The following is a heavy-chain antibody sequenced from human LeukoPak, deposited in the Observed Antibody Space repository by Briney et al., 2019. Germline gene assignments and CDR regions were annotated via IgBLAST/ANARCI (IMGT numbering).Heavy chain of an antibody. CDR1: EYTFTGYY. J-gene: IGHJ4*02. Sequence: ASVKVSCKASEYTFTGYYMHWVRQAPGQGLEWMGWINPNSGGTNYAQKFQGRVTMTRDTSISTAYMELSRLRSDDTAVYYCARDDSSIAAALFNYWGQGTLVTVSS. V-gene: IGHV1-2*02. D-gene: IGHD6-13*01. CDR2: INPNSGGT. CDR3: ARDDSSIAAALFNY.